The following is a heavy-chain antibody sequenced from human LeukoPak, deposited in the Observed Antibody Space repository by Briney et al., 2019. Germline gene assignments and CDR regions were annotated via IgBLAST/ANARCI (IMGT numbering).Heavy chain of an antibody. Sequence: PGGSLRLSCAASGRTFSSYWMYWVRQAPGKGLVWVSRIHSDGINTGYADSVKGRFTISRDNAKNMVYLQMNSLRVEDSAVYYCTRVGPYYDIFTGGGAFDIWGRGTMVSVSS. CDR1: GRTFSSYW. V-gene: IGHV3-74*01. D-gene: IGHD3-9*01. CDR3: TRVGPYYDIFTGGGAFDI. CDR2: IHSDGINT. J-gene: IGHJ3*02.